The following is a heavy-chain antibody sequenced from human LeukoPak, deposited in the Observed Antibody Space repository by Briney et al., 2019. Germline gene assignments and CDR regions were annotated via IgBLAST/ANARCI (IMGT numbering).Heavy chain of an antibody. J-gene: IGHJ4*02. V-gene: IGHV3-30*02. Sequence: GGSLRLSCAASGFTFSSYGMHWVRQAPGKGLEWVAFIQSDGSDQYYADSVKGRLSISRDNAKNSLFLQMNSLRAEDTAVYYCARDDYGGFDYWGQGTLVTVSS. D-gene: IGHD3-16*01. CDR1: GFTFSSYG. CDR2: IQSDGSDQ. CDR3: ARDDYGGFDY.